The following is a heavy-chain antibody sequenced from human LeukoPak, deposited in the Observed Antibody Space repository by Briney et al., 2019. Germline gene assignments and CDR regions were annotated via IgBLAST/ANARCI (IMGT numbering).Heavy chain of an antibody. CDR3: AREEPVGGDYVFDY. J-gene: IGHJ4*02. V-gene: IGHV4-34*01. D-gene: IGHD4-17*01. CDR2: INHSGST. Sequence: SETLSLTCAVYGGSFSGYYWSWIRQPPGKGLEWIGEINHSGSTNYNPSLKSRVTISVDTSKNQFSLKLSSVTAADTAVYYCAREEPVGGDYVFDYWGQGTLVTVSS. CDR1: GGSFSGYY.